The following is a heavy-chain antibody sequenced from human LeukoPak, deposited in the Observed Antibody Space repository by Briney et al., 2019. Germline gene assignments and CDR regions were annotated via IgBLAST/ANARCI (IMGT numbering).Heavy chain of an antibody. V-gene: IGHV3-23*01. CDR1: GFTFINYW. Sequence: GGSLRLSCVASGFTFINYWMSWVRQAPGKGLEWVSAISGSGGSTYYADSVKGRFTISRDNSKNTLYLQMNSLRAEDTAVYYCAKSGSMSYVDAFDIWGQGTMVTVSS. CDR3: AKSGSMSYVDAFDI. J-gene: IGHJ3*02. CDR2: ISGSGGST. D-gene: IGHD1-26*01.